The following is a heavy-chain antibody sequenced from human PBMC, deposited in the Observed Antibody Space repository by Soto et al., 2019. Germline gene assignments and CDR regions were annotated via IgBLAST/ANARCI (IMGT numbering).Heavy chain of an antibody. CDR2: IYYSGST. CDR3: VGDRDSSKWYYY. Sequence: PSETLSLTCTVSGASITTYYWSWIRQAPGKGLELIGYIYYSGSTNYNPSLKSRVTTSIDTSENQFSLKLSSVTAAYSAVYYCVGDRDSSKWYYYWGQGTLVTVSS. V-gene: IGHV4-59*01. CDR1: GASITTYY. J-gene: IGHJ4*02. D-gene: IGHD6-13*01.